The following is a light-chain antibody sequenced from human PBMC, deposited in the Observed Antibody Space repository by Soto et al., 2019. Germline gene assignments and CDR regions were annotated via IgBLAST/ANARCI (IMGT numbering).Light chain of an antibody. V-gene: IGKV1-5*03. CDR1: QSISSW. CDR3: QQYNDSFPYT. J-gene: IGKJ2*01. Sequence: DIPLTQSPSTLSASVGDRVTITCRASQSISSWLAWYQQKPGTAPKLLIYGASTLESGVPSRFSGSRSGTEFTLTVSSLQPDDFATYYCQQYNDSFPYTFGQGTKLEIK. CDR2: GAS.